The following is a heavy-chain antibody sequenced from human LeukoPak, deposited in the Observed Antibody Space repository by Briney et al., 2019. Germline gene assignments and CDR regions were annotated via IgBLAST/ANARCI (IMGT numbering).Heavy chain of an antibody. D-gene: IGHD3-22*01. CDR2: IYYSGST. J-gene: IGHJ5*02. CDR1: GGSISSGGYY. V-gene: IGHV4-31*03. Sequence: SETLSLTCTVSGGSISSGGYYWSWIRQHPGKGLEWIGYIYYSGSTYYNPSLKSRVTISVDTSKNQFSLKLSSVTAADTAVYYCARGGNTMIGAGDSWFDPWGQGTLVTVSS. CDR3: ARGGNTMIGAGDSWFDP.